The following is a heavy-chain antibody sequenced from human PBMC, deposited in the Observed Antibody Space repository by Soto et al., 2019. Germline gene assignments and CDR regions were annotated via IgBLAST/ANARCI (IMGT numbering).Heavy chain of an antibody. J-gene: IGHJ5*02. V-gene: IGHV4-31*03. CDR3: AREKAAAVGGWFDP. D-gene: IGHD6-13*01. CDR2: IYYSGST. CDR1: GGSISSGGYY. Sequence: ASETLSLTCTVSGGSISSGGYYWSWIRQHPGKGLEWIGYIYYSGSTYYNPSLKSRVTISVDTSKNQFSLKLSSVTAADTAVYYCAREKAAAVGGWFDPWGQGTLVTVSS.